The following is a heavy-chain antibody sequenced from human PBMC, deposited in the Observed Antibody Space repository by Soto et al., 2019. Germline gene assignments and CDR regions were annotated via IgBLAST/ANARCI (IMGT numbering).Heavy chain of an antibody. V-gene: IGHV1-46*02. J-gene: IGHJ6*02. CDR1: VYTLNSYY. D-gene: IGHD5-18*01. Sequence: ASVKVSCKASVYTLNSYYMHWVRPAHGQGLEWMGIINPSGGSTSYAQKFQGRATMTRDTSTSTVYMELSSLRSEDTAVYYCARARRGGYSYYYGMDVWGQGTTVTVSS. CDR3: ARARRGGYSYYYGMDV. CDR2: INPSGGST.